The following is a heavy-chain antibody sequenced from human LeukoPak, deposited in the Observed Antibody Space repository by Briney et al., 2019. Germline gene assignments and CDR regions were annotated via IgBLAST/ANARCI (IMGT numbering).Heavy chain of an antibody. CDR1: GYTFTNYI. CDR2: INAGNGNT. V-gene: IGHV1-3*01. CDR3: ARGYFDWLLPDY. J-gene: IGHJ4*02. D-gene: IGHD3-9*01. Sequence: ASVKVSCKASGYTFTNYIIHWVRQAPGQRLEWMGWINAGNGNTKYSQKFQGRVTITRDTSASTAYMELSSLRSEDTAVYYCARGYFDWLLPDYWGQGTLVTVSS.